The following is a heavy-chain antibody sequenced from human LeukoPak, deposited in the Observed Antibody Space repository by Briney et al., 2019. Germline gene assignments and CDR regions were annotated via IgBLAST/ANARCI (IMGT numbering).Heavy chain of an antibody. CDR2: IDPSSTYI. CDR3: TRGSYGDYEY. CDR1: GFIFSDFW. V-gene: IGHV3-21*01. D-gene: IGHD4-17*01. Sequence: GGSLRLSCSASGFIFSDFWMSWVRQAPGKGLEWVSSIDPSSTYIHYADSVKGRFTISRDNAQNSLYLQMNSLRAEDTAVYYCTRGSYGDYEYWGQGTLVTVSS. J-gene: IGHJ4*02.